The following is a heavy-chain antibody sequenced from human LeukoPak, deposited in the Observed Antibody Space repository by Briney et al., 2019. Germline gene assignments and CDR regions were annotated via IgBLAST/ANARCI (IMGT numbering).Heavy chain of an antibody. D-gene: IGHD6-19*01. J-gene: IGHJ4*02. CDR1: GGSISSYY. V-gene: IGHV4-59*01. Sequence: SETLSLTCTVSGGSISSYYWSWIRQPPGKGLEWIGYIYYSGSTNYNPSLKSRVTISVDTSKNQFSLKLSSVTAADTAVYYCARARRYSSGWYPNLDFDYWGQGTLVTVSS. CDR2: IYYSGST. CDR3: ARARRYSSGWYPNLDFDY.